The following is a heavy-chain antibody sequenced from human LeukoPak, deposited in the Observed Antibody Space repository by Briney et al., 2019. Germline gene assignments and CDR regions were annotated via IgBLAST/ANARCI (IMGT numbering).Heavy chain of an antibody. V-gene: IGHV1-18*01. CDR3: ARDGYNFGLDY. CDR2: ISAYNGNT. D-gene: IGHD5-24*01. J-gene: IGHJ4*02. CDR1: GYTFTNYG. Sequence: ASVKVSCKASGYTFTNYGISWVRQAPGQGLEWMGWISAYNGNTIYAQKLQGRVTMTTDTSTSTTYMELRSLRSDDTAVYYCARDGYNFGLDYWGQGTLVTVSS.